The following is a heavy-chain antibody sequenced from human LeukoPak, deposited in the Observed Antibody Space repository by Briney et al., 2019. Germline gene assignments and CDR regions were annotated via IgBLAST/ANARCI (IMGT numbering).Heavy chain of an antibody. CDR3: AKALSQDLINWFDP. CDR2: INPHGGDT. J-gene: IGHJ5*02. V-gene: IGHV1-2*02. D-gene: IGHD2-15*01. CDR1: GYIFTGHH. Sequence: ASVKVSCKTTGYIFTGHHVHWVRQAPGQGLEWLGWINPHGGDTNYAQAFQGRVAMTRDTSINTAYMELSRLTSDDTAVYYCAKALSQDLINWFDPWGQGTLVTVSS.